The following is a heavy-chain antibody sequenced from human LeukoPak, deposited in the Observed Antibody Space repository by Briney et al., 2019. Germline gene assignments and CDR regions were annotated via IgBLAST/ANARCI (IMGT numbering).Heavy chain of an antibody. J-gene: IGHJ6*02. D-gene: IGHD3-9*01. Sequence: PGGSLRLSCAASGFTFRNYDMNWVRQAPGKGLEWVSYITRSGSTVYYADSVKGRFTISRDNSKNSLYLQMNSLKTEDTAVYYCTRADFDWLFSGYGMDVWGQGTTVTVSS. CDR3: TRADFDWLFSGYGMDV. CDR1: GFTFRNYD. V-gene: IGHV3-48*03. CDR2: ITRSGSTV.